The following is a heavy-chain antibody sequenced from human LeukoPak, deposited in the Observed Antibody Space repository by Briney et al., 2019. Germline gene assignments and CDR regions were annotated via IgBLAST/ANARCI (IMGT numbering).Heavy chain of an antibody. CDR2: ISYDGSNK. J-gene: IGHJ4*02. D-gene: IGHD2-2*01. V-gene: IGHV3-30-3*01. Sequence: GGSLRLSCAASGFTFSSYAMHWVRQAPGKGLEWVAVISYDGSNKYYADSVKGRFTISRDNSKNTLNLQMSSLRAEDTAVYYCASADCSSTSCYALDYWGQGTLVTVSS. CDR1: GFTFSSYA. CDR3: ASADCSSTSCYALDY.